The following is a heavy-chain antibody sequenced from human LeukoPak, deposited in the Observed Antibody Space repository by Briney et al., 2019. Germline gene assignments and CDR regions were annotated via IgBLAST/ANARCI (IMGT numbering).Heavy chain of an antibody. CDR1: GYTFTSYG. J-gene: IGHJ6*03. Sequence: ASVKVSCKASGYTFTSYGISWVRQAPGQGLEWMGWISAYNGNTNYAQKLQGRVTITRDMSTSTAYMELSSLRSEDTAVYYCAASSPPMRDYYYYYMDVWGKGTTVTVSS. CDR3: AASSPPMRDYYYYYMDV. V-gene: IGHV1-18*01. D-gene: IGHD3-22*01. CDR2: ISAYNGNT.